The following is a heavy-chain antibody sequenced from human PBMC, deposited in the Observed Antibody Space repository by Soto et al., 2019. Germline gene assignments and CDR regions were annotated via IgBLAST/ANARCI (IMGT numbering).Heavy chain of an antibody. CDR2: MNPNSGNT. CDR1: GYTSTSYD. J-gene: IGHJ6*02. CDR3: ARAIVVVPAATYYYYYGMDV. D-gene: IGHD2-2*01. Sequence: GASVKVSCKASGYTSTSYDINWVRQATGQGLEWVGWMNPNSGNTGYAQKFQGRVTMTRNTSISTAYMELSSLRSEDTAVYYCARAIVVVPAATYYYYYGMDVWGQGTTVTVSS. V-gene: IGHV1-8*01.